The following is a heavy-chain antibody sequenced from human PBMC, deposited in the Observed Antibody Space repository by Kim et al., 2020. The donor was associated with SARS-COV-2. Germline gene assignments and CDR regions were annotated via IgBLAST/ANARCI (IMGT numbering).Heavy chain of an antibody. CDR3: AILYDFWSGYYSDY. D-gene: IGHD3-3*01. V-gene: IGHV4-39*01. J-gene: IGHJ4*02. Sequence: PSLKGRVAISVDTSTNQFSLKLSSVTAADTAVYYCAILYDFWSGYYSDYWGQGTLVTVSS.